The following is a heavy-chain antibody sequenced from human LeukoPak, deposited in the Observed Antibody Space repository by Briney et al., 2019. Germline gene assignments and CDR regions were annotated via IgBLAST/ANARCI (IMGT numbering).Heavy chain of an antibody. CDR2: ISSSSSYI. Sequence: GGSLRLSCAASGFTFSSYSMNWVRQAPGKGLEWVSSISSSSSYIYYADSVKGRFNISRDNAKNSLYLQMNSLRAEDTAVYYCARDDSSGYYYIFFDYWGQGTLVTVSS. CDR3: ARDDSSGYYYIFFDY. V-gene: IGHV3-21*01. CDR1: GFTFSSYS. J-gene: IGHJ4*02. D-gene: IGHD3-22*01.